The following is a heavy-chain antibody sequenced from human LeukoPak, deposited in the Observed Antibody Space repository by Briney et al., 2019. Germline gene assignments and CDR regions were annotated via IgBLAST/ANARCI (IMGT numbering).Heavy chain of an antibody. CDR3: AREGGAGDLDY. V-gene: IGHV4-61*02. D-gene: IGHD3-16*01. Sequence: SETLSLTCTVSGGSISSGSYYWSWIRQPAGKGLEWIGRIYTSGSTNYNPSLKSRVTISVDTSKNQFSLKLSSVTAADTAVYYCAREGGAGDLDYWGQGTLVTVSS. CDR2: IYTSGST. CDR1: GGSISSGSYY. J-gene: IGHJ4*02.